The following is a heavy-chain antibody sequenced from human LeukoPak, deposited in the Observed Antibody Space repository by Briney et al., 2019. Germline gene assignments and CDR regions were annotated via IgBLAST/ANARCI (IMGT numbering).Heavy chain of an antibody. Sequence: PSETLSLTCTVSGDSINNYYWSWIRQPPGKGLEWIGYVYYSGSTNYNPSLKSRVTISVDTSKNQFSLKLSSVTAADTAVYYCVRVLRRVAAHNWFDPWGQGTLVTVSS. CDR1: GDSINNYY. J-gene: IGHJ5*02. D-gene: IGHD2-15*01. CDR2: VYYSGST. CDR3: VRVLRRVAAHNWFDP. V-gene: IGHV4-59*01.